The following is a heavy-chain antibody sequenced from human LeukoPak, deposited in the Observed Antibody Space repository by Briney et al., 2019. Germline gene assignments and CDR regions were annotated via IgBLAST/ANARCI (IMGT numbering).Heavy chain of an antibody. D-gene: IGHD2-15*01. CDR1: GFTFSSYW. V-gene: IGHV3-7*03. Sequence: PGGSLRLSCAASGFTFSSYWMSWVRQAPGKGLEWVANIKQDGSEKYYADSVKGRFTISRDNAKNSLYLQMNSLRAEDTAVYYCARVSLPPVDDYYGMDVWGKGTTVTVSS. CDR3: ARVSLPPVDDYYGMDV. J-gene: IGHJ6*04. CDR2: IKQDGSEK.